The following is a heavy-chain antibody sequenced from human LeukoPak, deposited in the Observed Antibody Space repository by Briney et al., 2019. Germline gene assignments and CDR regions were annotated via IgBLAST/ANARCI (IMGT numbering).Heavy chain of an antibody. D-gene: IGHD3-22*01. J-gene: IGHJ4*02. Sequence: SGGSLRLSCAASGFIFSSYAMSWVRQAPGKGLEWVSAISGSGGSTHYADSVKGRFTISRDNSKNTLYLQMNSLRAEDTAVYYCAKDQGGHFYYDSSGYCDYWGQGTLVTVSS. CDR2: ISGSGGST. CDR1: GFIFSSYA. V-gene: IGHV3-23*01. CDR3: AKDQGGHFYYDSSGYCDY.